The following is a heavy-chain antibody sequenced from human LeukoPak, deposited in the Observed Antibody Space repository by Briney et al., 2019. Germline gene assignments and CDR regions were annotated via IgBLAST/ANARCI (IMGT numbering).Heavy chain of an antibody. J-gene: IGHJ4*02. CDR3: ARGYDYYDSSGYPY. Sequence: PWASVTVSCKASGGTFSSYAISWVRQAPGQGLEWMGGIIPIFGTANYAQKFQGRVTITADESTSTAYMELSSLRSEDTAVYYCARGYDYYDSSGYPYWGQGTLVTVSS. V-gene: IGHV1-69*13. CDR1: GGTFSSYA. D-gene: IGHD3-22*01. CDR2: IIPIFGTA.